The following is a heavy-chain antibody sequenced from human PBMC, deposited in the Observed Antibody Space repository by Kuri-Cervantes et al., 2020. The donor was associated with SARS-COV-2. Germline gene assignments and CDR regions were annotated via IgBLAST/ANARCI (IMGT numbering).Heavy chain of an antibody. CDR1: GGIFSSYA. J-gene: IGHJ4*02. CDR2: INPSGGST. Sequence: ASVKVSCKASGGIFSSYAISWVRQAPGQGLEWMGIINPSGGSTSYAQKFQGRVTMTRDTSTSTVYMELSSLRSEDTAVYYCARDWGQSRYDFWSGYALGYWGQGTLVTVYS. CDR3: ARDWGQSRYDFWSGYALGY. D-gene: IGHD3-3*01. V-gene: IGHV1-46*01.